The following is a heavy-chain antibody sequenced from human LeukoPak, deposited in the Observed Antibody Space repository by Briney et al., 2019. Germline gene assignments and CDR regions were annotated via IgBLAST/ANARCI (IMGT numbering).Heavy chain of an antibody. J-gene: IGHJ4*02. CDR3: AREGRYSGYDFLDY. CDR1: GFTFSDYY. V-gene: IGHV3-11*04. D-gene: IGHD5-12*01. CDR2: INTGGSTI. Sequence: GGSLRLSCAASGFTFSDYYMTWISQAPGKGLEWVSYINTGGSTIHFADSVKGRFTISRDNAKNSLYLQMNSLRAEDTAVYYYAREGRYSGYDFLDYWGQGTLVTVSS.